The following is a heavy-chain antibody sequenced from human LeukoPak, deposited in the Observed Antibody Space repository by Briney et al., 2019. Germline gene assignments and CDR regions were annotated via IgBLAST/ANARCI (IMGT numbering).Heavy chain of an antibody. J-gene: IGHJ5*01. Sequence: ASVKVSCKASGYIFSHYDINWVRQATGQGLEWMGWMNPATGNTGYAQKFQGRITMTTNTSITTAYLEVSGLRSEDTAVYYCARGTSSGWYGHWFDSWGQGPLVIVSS. D-gene: IGHD6-13*01. CDR1: GYIFSHYD. CDR2: MNPATGNT. V-gene: IGHV1-8*01. CDR3: ARGTSSGWYGHWFDS.